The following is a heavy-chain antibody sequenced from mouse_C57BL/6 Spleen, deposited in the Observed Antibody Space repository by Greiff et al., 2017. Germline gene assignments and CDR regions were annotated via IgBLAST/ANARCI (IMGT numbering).Heavy chain of an antibody. CDR2: IYPGSGNT. Sequence: QVQLQQSGAELVRPGASVKLSCKASGYTFTDYYINWVKQRPGQGLEWIARIYPGSGNTYYNEKFKGKATLTAEKSSSTAYMQLSSLTSEDSAVYFCAKGRGGAMDDWGQGTSVTVSS. CDR3: AKGRGGAMDD. V-gene: IGHV1-76*01. CDR1: GYTFTDYY. J-gene: IGHJ4*01.